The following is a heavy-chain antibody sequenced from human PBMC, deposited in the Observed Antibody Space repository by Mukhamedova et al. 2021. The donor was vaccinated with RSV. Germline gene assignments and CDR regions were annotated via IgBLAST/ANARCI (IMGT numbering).Heavy chain of an antibody. Sequence: AMTGSGADTYHADSVKDRFTISRDNSNNMLYLQMNSLRAEDTAVYYCAKVRDHGSWTYYSVRILSMDVWGQGTTVIVSS. CDR3: AKVRDHGSWTYYSVRILSMDV. D-gene: IGHD3-10*01. J-gene: IGHJ6*02. CDR2: MTGSGADT. V-gene: IGHV3-23*01.